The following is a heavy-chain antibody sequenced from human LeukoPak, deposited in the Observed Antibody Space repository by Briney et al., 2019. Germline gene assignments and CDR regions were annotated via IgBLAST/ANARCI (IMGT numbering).Heavy chain of an antibody. J-gene: IGHJ3*02. CDR3: ARRPTYVKRAFDI. V-gene: IGHV4-59*02. Sequence: SETLSLTCTVSGCSVSSYYWSWIRQPPGKGLEWIGYIYYSGSTNYNPSLKSRVTISVDSSKNQFSLKLSSVTAADTAVYYCARRPTYVKRAFDIWGQGTMVTVSS. CDR1: GCSVSSYY. CDR2: IYYSGST. D-gene: IGHD3-10*02.